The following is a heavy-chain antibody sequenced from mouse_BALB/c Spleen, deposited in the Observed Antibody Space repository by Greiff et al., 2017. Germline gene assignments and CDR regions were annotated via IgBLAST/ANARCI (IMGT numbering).Heavy chain of an antibody. V-gene: IGHV5-6-3*01. CDR2: INSNGGST. J-gene: IGHJ4*01. CDR1: GFTFSSYG. Sequence: EVKLMESGGGLVQPGGSLKLSCAASGFTFSSYGMSWVRQTPDKRLELVATINSNGGSTYYLDSVKGRFTISRDNAKNTLYLQMSSLKSEDTAMYYCARVLYGNYVGMDYWGQGTSVTVSS. CDR3: ARVLYGNYVGMDY. D-gene: IGHD2-10*02.